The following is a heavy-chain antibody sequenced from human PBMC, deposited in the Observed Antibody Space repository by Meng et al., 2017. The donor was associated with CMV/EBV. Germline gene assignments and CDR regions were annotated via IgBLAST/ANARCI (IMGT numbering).Heavy chain of an antibody. J-gene: IGHJ4*02. CDR3: ARDGLHTTDY. CDR1: GFTVSSNY. V-gene: IGHV3-30*02. CDR2: IHYDATFI. Sequence: GESLKISCAASGFTVSSNYMSWVRQAPGKGLEWLSYIHYDATFIDYEDSVKGRFTISRDNSKNTLFLQMNSLRGDDTAIYYCARDGLHTTDYWGQGVLVTVSS. D-gene: IGHD1-26*01.